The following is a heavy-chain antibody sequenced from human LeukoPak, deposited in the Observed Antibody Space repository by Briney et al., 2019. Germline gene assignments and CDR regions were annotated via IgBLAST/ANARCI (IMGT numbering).Heavy chain of an antibody. CDR2: INHSGST. CDR3: ATSHYDFWSGYSYFDY. Sequence: SETLSLTCTVSGGSISGYYWSWIRQPPGKGLEWIGEINHSGSTNYNPSLKSRVTISVDTSKNQFSLKLSSVTAADTAVYYCATSHYDFWSGYSYFDYWGQGTLVTVSS. CDR1: GGSISGYY. V-gene: IGHV4-34*01. J-gene: IGHJ4*02. D-gene: IGHD3-3*01.